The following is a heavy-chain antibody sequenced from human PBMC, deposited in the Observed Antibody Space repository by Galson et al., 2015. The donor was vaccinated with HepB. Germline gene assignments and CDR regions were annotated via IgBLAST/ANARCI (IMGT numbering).Heavy chain of an antibody. CDR1: GLTVISNY. J-gene: IGHJ3*01. CDR2: IYFGGTT. D-gene: IGHD3-10*01. CDR3: ARGGWFGNAFDV. Sequence: LRLSCAASGLTVISNYVTWVRQAPGKGLEWVSVIYFGGTTYYADSVKGRFTISRDHSKNTMYLQMNSLRAEDTAVYYCARGGWFGNAFDVWGQGTLVTVSS. V-gene: IGHV3-66*01.